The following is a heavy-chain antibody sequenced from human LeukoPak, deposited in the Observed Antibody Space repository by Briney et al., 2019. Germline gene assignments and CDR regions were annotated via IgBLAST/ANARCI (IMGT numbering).Heavy chain of an antibody. CDR2: IYYSGST. J-gene: IGHJ4*02. V-gene: IGHV4-39*07. Sequence: SETLSLTCTVSGGSISSSSYYWGWIRQPPGKGLEWIGSIYYSGSTYYNPSLKSRVTISVDTSKNQFSLKLSSVTAADTAVYYCARDGVRGYSGYADYWGQGTLVTVSS. CDR3: ARDGVRGYSGYADY. D-gene: IGHD5-12*01. CDR1: GGSISSSSYY.